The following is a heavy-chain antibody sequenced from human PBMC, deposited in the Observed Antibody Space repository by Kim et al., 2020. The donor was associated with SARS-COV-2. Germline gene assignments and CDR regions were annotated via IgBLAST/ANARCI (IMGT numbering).Heavy chain of an antibody. CDR3: ARDVGYDSSAYRDY. D-gene: IGHD3-22*01. J-gene: IGHJ4*02. CDR1: GYTFTSYG. Sequence: ASVKVSCKASGYTFTSYGISWVRQAPGQGLEWMGWISPYNGYTNYAQKLQGRVTMTTDTSTSTAYMELRSLRSDDTAVYYCARDVGYDSSAYRDYWGQGTLVTVSS. V-gene: IGHV1-18*01. CDR2: ISPYNGYT.